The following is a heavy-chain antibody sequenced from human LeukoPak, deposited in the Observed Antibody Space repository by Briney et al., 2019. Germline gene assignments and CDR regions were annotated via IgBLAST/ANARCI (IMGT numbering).Heavy chain of an antibody. CDR3: AREVNSSGYTYDY. D-gene: IGHD6-19*01. Sequence: SETLSLTCTVSGGSISSYYWSWIRQPPGKGLEWIGYIYYSGSTNYNPSLKSRVTISVDTPKNRFSLKLSSVTAADTAVYYCAREVNSSGYTYDYWGQGTLVTVSS. V-gene: IGHV4-59*01. J-gene: IGHJ4*02. CDR2: IYYSGST. CDR1: GGSISSYY.